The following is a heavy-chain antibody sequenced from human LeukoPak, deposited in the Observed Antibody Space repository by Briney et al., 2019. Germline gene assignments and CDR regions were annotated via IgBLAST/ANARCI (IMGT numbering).Heavy chain of an antibody. V-gene: IGHV3-33*01. J-gene: IGHJ4*02. Sequence: PGGSLRLSCAASGFTFRSSGMHWVRQTPGKGLEWVAFIWYDGNEIYYADSVKGRFTISRDNSRNTLYLQMNSLRAEDTAVYYCARDFRQLWLRTFDYWGQGTLVTVSS. CDR3: ARDFRQLWLRTFDY. D-gene: IGHD5-18*01. CDR1: GFTFRSSG. CDR2: IWYDGNEI.